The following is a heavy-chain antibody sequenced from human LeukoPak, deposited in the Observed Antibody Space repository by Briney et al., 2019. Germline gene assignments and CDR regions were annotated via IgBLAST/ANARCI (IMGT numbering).Heavy chain of an antibody. CDR3: ARLKGDDYGDYGGFDY. CDR2: IDPSDSYT. Sequence: GESLKISCKGSGYSFTSYWISWVRQMPGKGLEWMGRIDPSDSYTNYSPSFQGHVTISADKSISTAYLQWSSLKASDTAMYYCARLKGDDYGDYGGFDYWGQGTLVTVSS. CDR1: GYSFTSYW. J-gene: IGHJ4*02. V-gene: IGHV5-10-1*01. D-gene: IGHD4-17*01.